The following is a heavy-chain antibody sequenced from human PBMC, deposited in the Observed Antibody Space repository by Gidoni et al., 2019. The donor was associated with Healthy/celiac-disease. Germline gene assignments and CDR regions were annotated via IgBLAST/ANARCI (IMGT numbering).Heavy chain of an antibody. V-gene: IGHV3-15*01. Sequence: EVQLVESGGGLVKPGGSLRLSCAASGFTFSNAWMSWVRQDQGKGLEWVGRIKSKTDGGTTDYAAPVKGRFTISRDDSKNTLYLQMNSLKTEDTAVYYCTTGQRFLKYYYYYYMDVWGKGTTVTVSS. D-gene: IGHD3-10*01. CDR1: GFTFSNAW. CDR3: TTGQRFLKYYYYYYMDV. J-gene: IGHJ6*03. CDR2: IKSKTDGGTT.